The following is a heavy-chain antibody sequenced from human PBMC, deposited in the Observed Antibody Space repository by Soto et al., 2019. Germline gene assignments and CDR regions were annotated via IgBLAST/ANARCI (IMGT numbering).Heavy chain of an antibody. CDR2: ISSSSSYT. J-gene: IGHJ6*02. CDR1: GFTFSDYY. Sequence: GGSLRLSCAACGFTFSDYYMSWIRQAPGKGLEWVSYISSSSSYTNYADPVKGRFTISRDNAKNSLYLQMNSLRAEDTAVYYCARDRENGQYQLLYWAYYYYGMDVWGQGTTVTVSS. D-gene: IGHD2-2*02. CDR3: ARDRENGQYQLLYWAYYYYGMDV. V-gene: IGHV3-11*06.